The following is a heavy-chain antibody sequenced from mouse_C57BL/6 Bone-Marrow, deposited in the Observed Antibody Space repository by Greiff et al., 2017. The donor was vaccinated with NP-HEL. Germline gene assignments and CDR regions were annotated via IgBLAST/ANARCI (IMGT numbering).Heavy chain of an antibody. J-gene: IGHJ4*01. CDR1: GYTFTDYN. D-gene: IGHD1-1*01. Sequence: EVQLQESGPELVKPGASVKIPCKASGYTFTDYNMDWVKQSHGKSLEWIGDINPNNGGTIYNQKFKGKATLTVDKSSSTAYMELRSLTSEDTAVYYCARRDLDYGSSYSHYYAMDYWGQGTSVTVSS. CDR3: ARRDLDYGSSYSHYYAMDY. CDR2: INPNNGGT. V-gene: IGHV1-18*01.